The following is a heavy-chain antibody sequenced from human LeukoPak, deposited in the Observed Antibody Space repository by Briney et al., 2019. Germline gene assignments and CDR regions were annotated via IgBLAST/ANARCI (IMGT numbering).Heavy chain of an antibody. CDR3: ARGVVVVPAAKSAAGHTAMAHYFDY. V-gene: IGHV4-34*01. D-gene: IGHD2-2*01. Sequence: PSETLSLSCAVYGGSFSGYYWSWIRQPPGKGLEWIGEINHSGSTNYNPSLKSRVTISVDTSKNQFSLKLSSVTAADTAVYYCARGVVVVPAAKSAAGHTAMAHYFDYWGQGTLVTVSS. CDR2: INHSGST. CDR1: GGSFSGYY. J-gene: IGHJ4*02.